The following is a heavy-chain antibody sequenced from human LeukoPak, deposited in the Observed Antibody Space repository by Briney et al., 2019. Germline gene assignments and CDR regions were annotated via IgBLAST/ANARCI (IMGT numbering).Heavy chain of an antibody. CDR3: ARQQLVSSAPFDY. J-gene: IGHJ4*02. Sequence: GESLKISCKGSGYSFTSCWIGWVRQMPGKGLEWMGIIYPGDSDTRYSPSFQGQVTISADKSISTAYLQWSSLKASDTAMYYCARQQLVSSAPFDYWGQGTLVTVSS. CDR2: IYPGDSDT. D-gene: IGHD3-16*02. CDR1: GYSFTSCW. V-gene: IGHV5-51*01.